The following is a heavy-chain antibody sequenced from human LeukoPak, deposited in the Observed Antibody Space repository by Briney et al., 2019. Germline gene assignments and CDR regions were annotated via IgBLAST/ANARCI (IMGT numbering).Heavy chain of an antibody. D-gene: IGHD2-21*02. CDR3: AKDLCGGDCYAYDY. J-gene: IGHJ4*02. Sequence: GGSLRLSCAASGFTFSNHDMNWVRQAPGKGLEWVSIISGSGATTFYTDSVKGRFTISRDNSKNTLYVQMNSLRDEDTAVYYCAKDLCGGDCYAYDYWGQGTLVTVSS. CDR2: ISGSGATT. CDR1: GFTFSNHD. V-gene: IGHV3-23*01.